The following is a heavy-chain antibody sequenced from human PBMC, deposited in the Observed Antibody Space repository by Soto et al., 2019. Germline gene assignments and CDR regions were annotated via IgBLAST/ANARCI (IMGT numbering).Heavy chain of an antibody. V-gene: IGHV3-23*01. CDR3: AKSLVEGDKHCWLDT. J-gene: IGHJ5*02. CDR1: GFTFSSYA. CDR2: ISGSGGST. Sequence: GGSLRLSCAASGFTFSSYAMSWVRQAPGKGLEWVSAISGSGGSTYYADSVKGRFTISRDNSKNTLYLQMNSLRAEDTAVYYCAKSLVEGDKHCWLDTRGQETLVTVSS. D-gene: IGHD3-3*02.